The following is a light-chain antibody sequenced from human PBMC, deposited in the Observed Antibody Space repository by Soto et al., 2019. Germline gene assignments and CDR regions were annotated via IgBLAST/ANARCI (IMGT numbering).Light chain of an antibody. CDR3: AAWDDSLSGYV. CDR2: RNN. V-gene: IGLV1-47*01. CDR1: SSNIGSNY. Sequence: QSLLTQPPSASGTPGQRVTISCSGSSSNIGSNYVYWYQQLPGTAPKLLIYRNNQWPSGVPDRFSGSKSGTSASLAISGLRSEDEADYYCAAWDDSLSGYVFGTGTKLTVL. J-gene: IGLJ1*01.